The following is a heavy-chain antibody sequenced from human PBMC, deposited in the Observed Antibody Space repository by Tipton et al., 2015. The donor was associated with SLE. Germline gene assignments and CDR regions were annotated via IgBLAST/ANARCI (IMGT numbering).Heavy chain of an antibody. J-gene: IGHJ6*02. V-gene: IGHV4-39*07. CDR3: ARVVTVVATHYYDMDV. CDR2: IFYTGST. CDR1: DGSIRSTNYY. Sequence: TLSLTCTVSDGSIRSTNYYWGWIRQPPGKGLEWIGSIFYTGSTYYNPSLKSRVSFSIDTSKHQFSLKLNSVTAADTAVYYCARVVTVVATHYYDMDVWGQGTTVTVS. D-gene: IGHD2-15*01.